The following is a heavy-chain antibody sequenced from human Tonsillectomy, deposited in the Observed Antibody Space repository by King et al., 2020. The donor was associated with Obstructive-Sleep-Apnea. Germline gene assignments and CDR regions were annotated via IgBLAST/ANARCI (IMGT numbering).Heavy chain of an antibody. D-gene: IGHD2-2*02. J-gene: IGHJ4*02. CDR2: ISYTGRT. Sequence: QLQESGPGLLKASETLSLTCTVSSGSVSGYYWSWIRQSPGKELEWIGYISYTGRTNYNPSLESRVTMSIDTSKNRVSMKLTSVSAADTAVYYCARGEDYTGLRGPFDYWGQGTRVTVSS. V-gene: IGHV4-59*02. CDR3: ARGEDYTGLRGPFDY. CDR1: SGSVSGYY.